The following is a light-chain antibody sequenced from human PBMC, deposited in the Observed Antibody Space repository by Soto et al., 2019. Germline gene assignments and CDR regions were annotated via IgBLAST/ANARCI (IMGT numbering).Light chain of an antibody. J-gene: IGLJ2*01. CDR1: SSDVGGYNH. CDR2: AVS. V-gene: IGLV2-14*01. CDR3: CSYTSLSTVV. Sequence: QSVLTQPASVSGSPGQSITISCTGTSSDVGGYNHVSWYQHSPGKAPKLILFAVSDRPSGVSHRFSGSKSGNTASLTISGLQAQDEADYYCCSYTSLSTVVFGGGTKLTVL.